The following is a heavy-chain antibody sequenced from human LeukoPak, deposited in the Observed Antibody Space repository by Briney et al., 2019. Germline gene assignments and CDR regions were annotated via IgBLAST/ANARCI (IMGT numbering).Heavy chain of an antibody. J-gene: IGHJ6*02. CDR3: ARVVGATTRCYYYGMDV. V-gene: IGHV4-34*01. CDR2: INHSGST. CDR1: GGSFSGYY. D-gene: IGHD1-26*01. Sequence: SETLSLTCAVYGGSFSGYYWSWIRQPPGKGLEWIGEINHSGSTNYNPSLKSRVTISVDTSKNQFSLKLSSVTAADTAVYYCARVVGATTRCYYYGMDVWGQGTTVTVSS.